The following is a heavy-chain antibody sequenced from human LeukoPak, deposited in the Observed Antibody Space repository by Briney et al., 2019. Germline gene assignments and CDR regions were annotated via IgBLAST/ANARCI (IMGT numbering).Heavy chain of an antibody. V-gene: IGHV4-34*01. D-gene: IGHD3-22*01. J-gene: IGHJ4*02. CDR2: INHSGST. CDR1: GGSFGGYY. Sequence: PSETLSLTCAVYGGSFGGYYWSWIRQPPGKGLEWIGEINHSGSTNYNPSLKSRVTISVDTSKNQFSLKLSSVTAADTAVYYCARGGGYYYDSSGHSMGYWGQGTLVTVSS. CDR3: ARGGGYYYDSSGHSMGY.